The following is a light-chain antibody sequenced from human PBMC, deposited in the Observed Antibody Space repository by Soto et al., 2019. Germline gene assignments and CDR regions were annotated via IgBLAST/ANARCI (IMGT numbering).Light chain of an antibody. V-gene: IGLV1-44*01. CDR2: SNN. CDR1: SSNIGSNT. Sequence: QSVLTQPPSASGTPGQRVTISCSGSSSNIGSNTVNWYQQLPGTAPKLLIYSNNQRPSGFPDRFSGSKSGTSASLAISGLQSEDAADYYCAAWDDSLNVLFGGGTKLTVL. CDR3: AAWDDSLNVL. J-gene: IGLJ2*01.